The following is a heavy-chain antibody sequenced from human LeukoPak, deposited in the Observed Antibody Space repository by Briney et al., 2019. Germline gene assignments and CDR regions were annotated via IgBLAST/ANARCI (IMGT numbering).Heavy chain of an antibody. CDR2: INPNSGGT. CDR3: ARDPPRYCRSTSCYEDYYYGMDV. J-gene: IGHJ6*02. D-gene: IGHD2-2*01. Sequence: ASVKVSCKASGYTFTGYYMHWVRQAPGQGLEWMGWINPNSGGTNYAQKFQGRVTMTRDTSISTAYMELSRLRSDDTAVYYCARDPPRYCRSTSCYEDYYYGMDVWGQGTTVTVSS. V-gene: IGHV1-2*02. CDR1: GYTFTGYY.